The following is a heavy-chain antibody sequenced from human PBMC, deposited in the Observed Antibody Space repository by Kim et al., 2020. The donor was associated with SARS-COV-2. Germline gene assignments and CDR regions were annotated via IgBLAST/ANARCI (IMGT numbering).Heavy chain of an antibody. J-gene: IGHJ4*02. Sequence: SETLSLTCTVSGGSVSSSDYYWSWIRQTPGKGLEWIGFIWHSGSTSYNPSLRSRITVSADMSKNQFSLKLSSVTAADTAVYYCASLRRLGEVALYEGYFDSWDQGTLVTVSS. CDR2: IWHSGST. D-gene: IGHD3-16*01. CDR1: GGSVSSSDYY. CDR3: ASLRRLGEVALYEGYFDS. V-gene: IGHV4-61*08.